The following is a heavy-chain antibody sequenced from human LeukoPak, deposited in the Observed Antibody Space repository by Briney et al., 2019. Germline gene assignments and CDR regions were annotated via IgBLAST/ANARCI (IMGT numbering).Heavy chain of an antibody. CDR2: INHSGST. CDR3: AREGVAAPVVPENWFDP. Sequence: ETSETLSLTCAVYGGSFSGYYWSWIRQPPGKGLEWIGEINHSGSTNYNPSLKSRVTISVDTSKNQFSLKLSSVTAADTAVYYCAREGVAAPVVPENWFDPWGQGTLVTVSS. J-gene: IGHJ5*02. V-gene: IGHV4-34*01. D-gene: IGHD6-13*01. CDR1: GGSFSGYY.